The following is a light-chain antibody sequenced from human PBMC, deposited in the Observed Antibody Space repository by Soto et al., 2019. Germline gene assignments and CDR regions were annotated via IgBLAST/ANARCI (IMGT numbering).Light chain of an antibody. CDR1: QTISSW. CDR3: QHNNSYPVA. Sequence: DIQMTQSPSTLSGSVGDRVTITCRASQTISSWLAWYQQKPGKAPKLLIYKASTLKSGVPSRFSGSGSGTEFTLTISSLQPDDFATYYCQHNNSYPVAFGQGTKVELK. J-gene: IGKJ1*01. CDR2: KAS. V-gene: IGKV1-5*03.